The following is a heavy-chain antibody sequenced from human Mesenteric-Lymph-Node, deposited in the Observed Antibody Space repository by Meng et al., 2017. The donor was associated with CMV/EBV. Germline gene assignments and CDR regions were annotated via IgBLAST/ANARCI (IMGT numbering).Heavy chain of an antibody. J-gene: IGHJ6*02. CDR2: ISSSSSTI. Sequence: GESLKISCAASGFTFSSYSMNWVRQAPGKGLEWVSYISSSSSTIYYADSVKGRFTISRDNAKNSLYLQMNSLRAEDTAVYYCARDSSSWYVAYYYYGMDVWGQGTTVTVSS. CDR3: ARDSSSWYVAYYYYGMDV. D-gene: IGHD6-13*01. V-gene: IGHV3-48*04. CDR1: GFTFSSYS.